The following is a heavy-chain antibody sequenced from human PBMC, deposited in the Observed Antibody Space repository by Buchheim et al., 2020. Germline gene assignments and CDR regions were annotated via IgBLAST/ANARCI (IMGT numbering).Heavy chain of an antibody. V-gene: IGHV3-30*03. CDR2: ISSGGSNQ. J-gene: IGHJ4*02. Sequence: QVQLVESGGGVVQPGRSLRLSCAASGFTFSSYDIHWVRQAPGKGLEWVAVISSGGSNQYYADSVKGRFTISRDQSKKKLYLQMNSLRPEDTAVYYCATTDYGDFDYWGQGTL. D-gene: IGHD4-17*01. CDR3: ATTDYGDFDY. CDR1: GFTFSSYD.